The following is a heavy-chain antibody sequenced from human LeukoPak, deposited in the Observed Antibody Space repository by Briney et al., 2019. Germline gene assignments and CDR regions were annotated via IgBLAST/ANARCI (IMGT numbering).Heavy chain of an antibody. CDR2: ISAYNGNT. CDR1: GYTFTSYG. CDR3: ARDGYSSGWYEGGWSDP. V-gene: IGHV1-18*04. D-gene: IGHD6-19*01. Sequence: ASVKVSCKASGYTFTSYGISWVRQAPGQGLEWMGWISAYNGNTNYAQKLQGRVTMTTDTSTSTAYMELRSLRSDDAAVYYCARDGYSSGWYEGGWSDPWGQGTLVTVSS. J-gene: IGHJ5*02.